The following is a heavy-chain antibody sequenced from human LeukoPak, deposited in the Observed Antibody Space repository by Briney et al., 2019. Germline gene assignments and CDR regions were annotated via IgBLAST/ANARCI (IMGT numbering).Heavy chain of an antibody. CDR2: IQYDRST. Sequence: GGSLRLSCAASGFTFSNYGMHWVRQAPGKGLEWVAFIQYDRSTYYADFVKGRFTISRDHSKSTLYLQMNSLRAEDTGVYYCERDPSDMWGRGTMVTVSS. J-gene: IGHJ3*02. CDR3: ERDPSDM. V-gene: IGHV3-30*02. CDR1: GFTFSNYG.